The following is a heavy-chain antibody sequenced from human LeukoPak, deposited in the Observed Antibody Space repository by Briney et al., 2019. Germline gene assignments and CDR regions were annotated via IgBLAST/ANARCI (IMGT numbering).Heavy chain of an antibody. CDR2: ITSSGDTT. Sequence: GGSLRLSCAASGFTFNTYAMSWVRQAPGKGLEWVSGITSSGDTTYYADSVKGRFTISRDNSKNTLYLQMNSLRPEDTAVYYCAKEVRESARFYFDYWGQGSLVTVSS. D-gene: IGHD3-10*01. CDR1: GFTFNTYA. V-gene: IGHV3-23*01. CDR3: AKEVRESARFYFDY. J-gene: IGHJ4*02.